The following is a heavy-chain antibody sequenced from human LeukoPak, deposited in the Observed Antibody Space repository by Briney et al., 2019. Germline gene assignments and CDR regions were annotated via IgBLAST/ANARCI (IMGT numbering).Heavy chain of an antibody. J-gene: IGHJ4*02. D-gene: IGHD2-21*02. CDR3: ARWTSCGGDWHILDY. CDR2: LYWVRGH. V-gene: IGHV4-59*01. Sequence: KSSETLSLTCTVSGGSISGYYWSWSRQSPGKGVEWIGNLYWVRGHWYKSSLKSRVNNSVDTSMNEFSLKLSSVTAADTAVYYCARWTSCGGDWHILDYWGQGILVTVSS. CDR1: GGSISGYY.